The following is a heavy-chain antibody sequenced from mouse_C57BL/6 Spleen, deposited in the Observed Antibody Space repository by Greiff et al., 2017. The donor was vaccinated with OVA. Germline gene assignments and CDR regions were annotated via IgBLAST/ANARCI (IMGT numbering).Heavy chain of an antibody. V-gene: IGHV1-19*01. D-gene: IGHD1-1*01. Sequence: EVQLQQSGPVLVKPGASVKMSCKASGYTFTDYYMNWVKQSHGKSLEWIGVINPYNGGTSYNQKFKGKATLTVDKSSSTAYMELNSLTSEDSAVYYCAREGGLRYAMDYWGQGTSVTVSS. CDR2: INPYNGGT. CDR3: AREGGLRYAMDY. J-gene: IGHJ4*01. CDR1: GYTFTDYY.